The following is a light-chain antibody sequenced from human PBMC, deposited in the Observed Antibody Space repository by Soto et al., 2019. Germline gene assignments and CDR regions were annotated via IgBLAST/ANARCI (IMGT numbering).Light chain of an antibody. J-gene: IGKJ2*03. CDR2: GAS. Sequence: EIVVTQSPATLSVSPGERATLSCRASQSVSSNLAWYQQKPGQAPRLLIYGASTRATGIPARFSGSGSGTEFTLTISSLQSEDFAVYYCQQYNNWPYGFGQGTKLEIK. CDR3: QQYNNWPYG. V-gene: IGKV3-15*01. CDR1: QSVSSN.